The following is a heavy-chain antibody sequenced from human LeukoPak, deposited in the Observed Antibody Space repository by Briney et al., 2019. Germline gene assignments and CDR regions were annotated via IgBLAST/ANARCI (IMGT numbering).Heavy chain of an antibody. CDR2: IYYSGST. D-gene: IGHD3-10*01. V-gene: IGHV4-31*03. CDR1: GGSISSGGYC. Sequence: SQTLSLTCTVSGGSISSGGYCWSWIRQHPGKGLEWIGYIYYSGSTYYNPSLKSRVTISVGTSKNQFSLKLSSVTAADTAVYYCARAYYYGSNWFDPWGQGTLVTVSS. J-gene: IGHJ5*02. CDR3: ARAYYYGSNWFDP.